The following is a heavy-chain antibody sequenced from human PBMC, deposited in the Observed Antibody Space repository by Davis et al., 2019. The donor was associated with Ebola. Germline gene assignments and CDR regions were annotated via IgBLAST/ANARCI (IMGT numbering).Heavy chain of an antibody. V-gene: IGHV1-69*13. CDR2: IIPIFGTA. D-gene: IGHD4-17*01. J-gene: IGHJ6*03. CDR3: ARALNYGDYEDYYYYMDV. Sequence: SVKVSCKASGGTFSSYAISWVRQAPGQGLEWMGGIIPIFGTANYAQKFQGRVTITADESTSTAYMELSSLRSEDTAVYYCARALNYGDYEDYYYYMDVWGKGTTVTVSS. CDR1: GGTFSSYA.